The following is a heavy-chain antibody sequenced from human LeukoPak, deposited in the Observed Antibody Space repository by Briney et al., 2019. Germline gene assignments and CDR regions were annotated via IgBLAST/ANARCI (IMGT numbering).Heavy chain of an antibody. CDR1: GGSFSGYY. J-gene: IGHJ6*04. D-gene: IGHD4-17*01. CDR2: INHSGST. CDR3: ARIQTTVTNLYYYYYGMDV. V-gene: IGHV4-34*01. Sequence: SETLSLTCAVYGGSFSGYYWSWIRQPPGKGLEWIGEINHSGSTNYNPSLKGRVTISVDTSKNQFSLKLSSVTAADTAVYYCARIQTTVTNLYYYYYGMDVWGKGTTVTVSS.